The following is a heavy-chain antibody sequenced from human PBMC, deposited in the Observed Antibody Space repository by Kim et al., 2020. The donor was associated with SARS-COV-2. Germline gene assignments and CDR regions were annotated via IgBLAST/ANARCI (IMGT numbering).Heavy chain of an antibody. V-gene: IGHV3-21*01. CDR1: GFTFSSYS. Sequence: GGSLRLSCAASGFTFSSYSMNWVRQAPGKGLEWVSSISSSSSYIYYADSVKGRFTISRDNAKNSLYLQMNSLRAEDTAVYYCARGDIVATIQDLRDYYGMDVWGQGTTVTVSS. D-gene: IGHD5-12*01. CDR3: ARGDIVATIQDLRDYYGMDV. CDR2: ISSSSSYI. J-gene: IGHJ6*02.